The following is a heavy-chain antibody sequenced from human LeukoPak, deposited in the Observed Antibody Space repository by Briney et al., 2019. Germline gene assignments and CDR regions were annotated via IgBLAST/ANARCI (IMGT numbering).Heavy chain of an antibody. CDR3: AKDGSGCSSTSCYYYFDY. CDR2: ISWDGGST. V-gene: IGHV3-43*01. Sequence: GGSLRLSCAASGFTFDDYTMHWVRQAPGKGLEWVSLISWDGGSTYYADSVKGRFTISRDNSKNSLYLQMNSLRAEDTALYYCAKDGSGCSSTSCYYYFDYWGQGTLVTVSS. J-gene: IGHJ4*02. CDR1: GFTFDDYT. D-gene: IGHD2-2*01.